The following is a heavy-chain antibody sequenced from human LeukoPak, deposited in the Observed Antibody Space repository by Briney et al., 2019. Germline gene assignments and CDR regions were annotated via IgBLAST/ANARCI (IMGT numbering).Heavy chain of an antibody. CDR3: AKVGGYCSSTSCSLPYGMDV. Sequence: GGSLRLSCAASGFSFSSYGMHWVRQAPGKGLEWVAFIRYDGSNKYYADSVKGRFTISRDNSKNTLYLQMNSLRAEDTAVYYCAKVGGYCSSTSCSLPYGMDVWGQGTTVTVSS. J-gene: IGHJ6*02. D-gene: IGHD2-2*01. CDR2: IRYDGSNK. CDR1: GFSFSSYG. V-gene: IGHV3-30*02.